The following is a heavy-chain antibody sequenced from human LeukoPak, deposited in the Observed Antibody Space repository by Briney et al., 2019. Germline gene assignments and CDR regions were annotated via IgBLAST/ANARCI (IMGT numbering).Heavy chain of an antibody. V-gene: IGHV7-4-1*02. D-gene: IGHD4-11*01. Sequence: PRASVRVSCKASGYTFTSYAMNWVRQAPGQGLEWMGWINTNTGNPTYAQGFTGRFVFSLDTSVSTAYLQISSLKAEDTAVYYCARGRTNYSNRGNWFDPWGQGTLVTVSS. CDR3: ARGRTNYSNRGNWFDP. J-gene: IGHJ5*02. CDR1: GYTFTSYA. CDR2: INTNTGNP.